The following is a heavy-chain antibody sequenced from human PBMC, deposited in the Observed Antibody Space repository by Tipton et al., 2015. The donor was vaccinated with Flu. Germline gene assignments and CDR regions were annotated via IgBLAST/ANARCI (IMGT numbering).Heavy chain of an antibody. V-gene: IGHV3-30*19. J-gene: IGHJ4*02. CDR2: IWYDGSNK. D-gene: IGHD3-22*01. CDR3: ARAGRYYDSSGYYGLGYYFDY. Sequence: SLRLSCAASGFTFSSYGMHWVRQAPGKGLEWVAVIWYDGSNKYYADSVKGRFTISRDNSKNTLYLQMNSLRAEDTAVYYCARAGRYYDSSGYYGLGYYFDYWGQGTVVTVSS. CDR1: GFTFSSYG.